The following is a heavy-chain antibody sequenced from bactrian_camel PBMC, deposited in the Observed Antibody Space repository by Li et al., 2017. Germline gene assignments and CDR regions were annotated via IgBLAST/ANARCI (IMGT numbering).Heavy chain of an antibody. D-gene: IGHD5*01. J-gene: IGHJ4*01. V-gene: IGHV3S53*01. CDR2: IDGNGIP. CDR1: EYLFTSYC. Sequence: HVQLVESGGGSVQAGGSLRLSCAAHEYLFTSYCMGWFRQAPGKEREGVATIDGNGIPTYADSVKDRFTISKDNAKNTVDLQMNDLRPEDTAMYYCAVDRRPAYGWRMSSAYNYWGQGTQVTVS. CDR3: AVDRRPAYGWRMSSAYNY.